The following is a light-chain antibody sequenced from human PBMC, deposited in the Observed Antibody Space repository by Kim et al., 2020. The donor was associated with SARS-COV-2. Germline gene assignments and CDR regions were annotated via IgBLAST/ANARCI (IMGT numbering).Light chain of an antibody. Sequence: SPGERATLYCMASETLITNYLAWYQKKPGQAPRLLIYVASSRATGIPDRFSGSGSGTDFTLTINRLEPEDFAVYYCQQYGSSPITFGQGTRLDIK. CDR2: VAS. CDR1: ETLITNY. CDR3: QQYGSSPIT. V-gene: IGKV3-20*01. J-gene: IGKJ5*01.